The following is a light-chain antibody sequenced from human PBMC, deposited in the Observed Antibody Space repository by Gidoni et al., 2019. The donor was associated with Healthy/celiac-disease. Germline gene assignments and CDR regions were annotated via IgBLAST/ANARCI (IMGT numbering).Light chain of an antibody. J-gene: IGKJ3*01. Sequence: DIQMTQSPSSLSASVGDRVTITCRASQRISSYLNWYHPKPGKAPKLLIYAASSLQSGVPSRFSGSGSGTDFTLTISSLQPEDFATYYCQQSYSTPRTFGPGTKVDIK. CDR3: QQSYSTPRT. V-gene: IGKV1-39*01. CDR1: QRISSY. CDR2: AAS.